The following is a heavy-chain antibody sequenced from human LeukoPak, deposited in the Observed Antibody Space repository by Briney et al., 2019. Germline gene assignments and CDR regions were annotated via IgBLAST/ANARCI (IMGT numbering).Heavy chain of an antibody. CDR2: ISYDGSNK. V-gene: IGHV3-30*03. D-gene: IGHD2-2*01. J-gene: IGHJ4*02. CDR1: GFTFSSYG. CDR3: ARGKGASIVVVDY. Sequence: GGSLRLSCAASGFTFSSYGMHWVRQAPGKGLEWVAVISYDGSNKYYADSVKGRFTISRDNSKNTLYLQMNSLRAEDTAVYYCARGKGASIVVVDYWGQGTLVTVSS.